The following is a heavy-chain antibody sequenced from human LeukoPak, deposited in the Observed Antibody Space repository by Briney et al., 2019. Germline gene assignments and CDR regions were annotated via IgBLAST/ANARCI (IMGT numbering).Heavy chain of an antibody. CDR2: ISPTGSTT. V-gene: IGHV3-74*01. D-gene: IGHD6-13*01. J-gene: IGHJ4*02. CDR1: GFTFDDYT. CDR3: ARGPSSNWSGLDF. Sequence: PGGSLRLSCAASGFTFDDYTMHWARHLPGKGLVWVSRISPTGSTTSYADSVKGRFTVSRDNAKNTLYLQVNNLRAEDTAVYYCARGPSSNWSGLDFWGQGTLLTVSS.